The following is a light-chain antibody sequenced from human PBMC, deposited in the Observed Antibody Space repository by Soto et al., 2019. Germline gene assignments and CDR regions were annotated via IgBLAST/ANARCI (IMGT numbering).Light chain of an antibody. Sequence: QSALTQPASVSGSPGQSITISCTGTSSDVGGYNYVSWYQQHPGKAPRLMIYDVSNRPSGVSNRFSGSKSGNTASLTISGLQAEDDADYYCSSYRYNRDVLFGGGTKLTVL. CDR2: DVS. CDR1: SSDVGGYNY. V-gene: IGLV2-14*03. CDR3: SSYRYNRDVL. J-gene: IGLJ2*01.